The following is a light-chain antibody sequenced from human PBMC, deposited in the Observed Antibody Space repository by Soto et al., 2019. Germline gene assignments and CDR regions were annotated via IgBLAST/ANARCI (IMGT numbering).Light chain of an antibody. J-gene: IGKJ2*01. CDR2: AAS. Sequence: ENVLTQSPGALSLSAGDRATLSCRASQSVSSRSLAWYQQRPGQGPRLLIYAASNRASGIPDRFSGSGSGTDFTLTISRLEPEDFAVYYCQQFGGSYTFGQGTQVV. CDR3: QQFGGSYT. V-gene: IGKV3-20*01. CDR1: QSVSSRS.